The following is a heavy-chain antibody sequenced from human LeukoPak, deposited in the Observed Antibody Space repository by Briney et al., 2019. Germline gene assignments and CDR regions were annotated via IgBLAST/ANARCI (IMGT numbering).Heavy chain of an antibody. CDR2: INWNGGST. CDR3: ARGRAYGYYYYMDV. Sequence: GGSLRLSCAASGFTFDDYGMSWVRQAPGKGLEWVSGINWNGGSTGYADSVKGRFTISRDNAKNSLYLQMSSLRAEETALYYCARGRAYGYYYYMDVWGKGTTVTVSS. J-gene: IGHJ6*03. V-gene: IGHV3-20*04. D-gene: IGHD3-10*01. CDR1: GFTFDDYG.